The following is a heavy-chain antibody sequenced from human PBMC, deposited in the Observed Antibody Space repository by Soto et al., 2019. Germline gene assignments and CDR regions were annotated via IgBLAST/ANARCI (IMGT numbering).Heavy chain of an antibody. CDR1: GDSLNAGTNY. V-gene: IGHV4-61*01. CDR3: VGDWGPYWFDP. CDR2: IYDGGTT. D-gene: IGHD3-16*01. Sequence: QVRLQESGPTLVKASETLSLTCTVSGDSLNAGTNYWNWVPQPPGKDLEWIGYIYDGGTTKYNLSLTSRVTISQDTSKNQFSLEIRSVVPSDTAVYYCVGDWGPYWFDPWGQGILVTVSS. J-gene: IGHJ5*02.